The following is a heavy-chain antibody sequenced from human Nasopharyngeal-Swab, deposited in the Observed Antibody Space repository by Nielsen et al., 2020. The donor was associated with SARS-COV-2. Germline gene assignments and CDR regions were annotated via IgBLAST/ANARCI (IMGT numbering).Heavy chain of an antibody. CDR2: ISSSSSTI. CDR1: GFTFSSYS. Sequence: GESLKIYCAASGFTFSSYSMNWVRQAPGKGLEWVSYISSSSSTIYYADSVKGRFTISRDNAKNSLYLQMNSLRAEDTAVYYCAGYCSSTSCSRNYYYYYMDVWGKGTTVTVSS. J-gene: IGHJ6*03. V-gene: IGHV3-48*04. D-gene: IGHD2-2*01. CDR3: AGYCSSTSCSRNYYYYYMDV.